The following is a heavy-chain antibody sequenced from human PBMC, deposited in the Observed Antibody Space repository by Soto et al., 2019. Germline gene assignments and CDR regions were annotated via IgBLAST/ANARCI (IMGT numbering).Heavy chain of an antibody. Sequence: GGSLRLSCVASGFTFNSHTMNWVRQAPGKGLEWLSYISDSSSTIYYADSVKGRFTISRDNAKNSLYLQMNSLRADDTAVYYCAAVQGGGASFHFWGQGTLVTVSS. CDR1: GFTFNSHT. CDR2: ISDSSSTI. V-gene: IGHV3-48*04. D-gene: IGHD1-26*01. J-gene: IGHJ4*02. CDR3: AAVQGGGASFHF.